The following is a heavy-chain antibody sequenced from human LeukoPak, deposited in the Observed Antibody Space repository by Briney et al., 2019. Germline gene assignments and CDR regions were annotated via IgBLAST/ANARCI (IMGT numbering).Heavy chain of an antibody. Sequence: PSQTLSLTCSVSSGFISSYYWTWIRQSPGKGLEWIGYIYYTGSTSYNPSLQSRVAISVDTSKNQFSLKLSSVTAADTAVYYCARYSGSYRDAFDIWGQGTMVTVSS. D-gene: IGHD1-26*01. CDR3: ARYSGSYRDAFDI. CDR2: IYYTGST. J-gene: IGHJ3*02. V-gene: IGHV4-59*01. CDR1: SGFISSYY.